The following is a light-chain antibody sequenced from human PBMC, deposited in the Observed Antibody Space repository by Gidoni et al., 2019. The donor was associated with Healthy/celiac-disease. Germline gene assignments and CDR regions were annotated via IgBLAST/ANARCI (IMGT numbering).Light chain of an antibody. CDR2: GKN. CDR1: SLRSYY. Sequence: SELTQDPAVSVALGQTVRITCKGDSLRSYYASWYQQKPGQAPVLVIYGKNNRPSGIPDRFSGSSSGNTASLTITGAQAEDEADYYCNSRDSSGNHPVFGGGTKLTVL. J-gene: IGLJ2*01. CDR3: NSRDSSGNHPV. V-gene: IGLV3-19*01.